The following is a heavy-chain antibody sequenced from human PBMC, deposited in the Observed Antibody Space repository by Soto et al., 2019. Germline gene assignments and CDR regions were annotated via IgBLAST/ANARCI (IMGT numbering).Heavy chain of an antibody. Sequence: GGSLRLSCAASGFTFSSYAMHWVRQAPGKGLEYVSAISSNGGSTYYANSVKGRFTISRDNSKNTLYLQMGSLRAEDMAVYYCARTEFRHLGELSWDYFDYWGQGTLVTVSS. V-gene: IGHV3-64*01. CDR2: ISSNGGST. J-gene: IGHJ4*02. CDR1: GFTFSSYA. CDR3: ARTEFRHLGELSWDYFDY. D-gene: IGHD3-16*02.